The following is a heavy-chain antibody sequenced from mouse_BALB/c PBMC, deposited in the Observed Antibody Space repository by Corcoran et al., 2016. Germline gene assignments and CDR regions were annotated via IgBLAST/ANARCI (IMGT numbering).Heavy chain of an antibody. CDR1: GYTFTSYV. V-gene: IGHV1S136*01. Sequence: EVQLQQSGPELVKPGASVKMSCKTSGYTFTSYVMHWVKQKPGQGLEWIGYINPYNDGTKYNEKFKGKATLPSDKSSSTAYMELSSLTSEDSAVDYCARWFWYYFYYWGQGTTLTVSS. J-gene: IGHJ2*01. CDR3: ARWFWYYFYY. D-gene: IGHD1-1*02. CDR2: INPYNDGT.